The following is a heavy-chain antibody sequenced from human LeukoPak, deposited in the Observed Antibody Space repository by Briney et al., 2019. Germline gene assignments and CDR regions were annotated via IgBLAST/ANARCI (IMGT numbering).Heavy chain of an antibody. D-gene: IGHD2/OR15-2a*01. CDR3: ARHDCDSSRCSVNWFDP. J-gene: IGHJ5*02. V-gene: IGHV4-39*01. CDR2: IYDSGNT. Sequence: ASETLSLTCTVSGVSMSSSPYYWGWIRQPPGKRLEWIGTIYDSGNTNYNPSLRSRLTISVDTSRNQFSLKLSSVTAADTAVYYCARHDCDSSRCSVNWFDPWGQGTLVTVSS. CDR1: GVSMSSSPYY.